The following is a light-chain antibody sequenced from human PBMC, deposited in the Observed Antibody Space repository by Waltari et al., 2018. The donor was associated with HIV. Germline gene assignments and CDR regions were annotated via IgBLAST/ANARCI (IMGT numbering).Light chain of an antibody. J-gene: IGLJ3*02. CDR3: ASWDDKLDGWV. V-gene: IGLV1-44*01. CDR1: YSNIGSNT. CDR2: NND. Sequence: QSLLPRPPSASGTPGQRVTISCSGSYSNIGSNTVHWHQPLPGSAPRALIYNNDQRPAGVPDRFSGSNSCTSASLAISGLQSEDQGDYYCASWDDKLDGWVFVGGTRLTVL.